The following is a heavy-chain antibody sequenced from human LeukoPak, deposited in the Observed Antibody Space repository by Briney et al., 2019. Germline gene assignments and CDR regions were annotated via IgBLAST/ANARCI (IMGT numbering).Heavy chain of an antibody. CDR3: ARRGVGAAYNWFDP. V-gene: IGHV3-48*03. D-gene: IGHD1-26*01. J-gene: IGHJ5*02. CDR1: GFTFSSYE. Sequence: PGGSLRLSCAASGFTFSSYEMNWVRQAPGKWLEWVSYISSSGSTIYYADSVKGRFTISRDNAKNSLYLQMNSLRAEDTAVYYCARRGVGAAYNWFDPWGQGTLVTVSS. CDR2: ISSSGSTI.